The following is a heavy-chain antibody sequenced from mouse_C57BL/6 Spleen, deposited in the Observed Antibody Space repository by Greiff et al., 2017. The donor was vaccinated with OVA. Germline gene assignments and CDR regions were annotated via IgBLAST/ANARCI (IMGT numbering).Heavy chain of an antibody. D-gene: IGHD2-4*01. CDR3: ARYDYDVRSAMDY. V-gene: IGHV14-3*01. J-gene: IGHJ4*01. Sequence: EVKLVESVAELVRPGASVKLSCTASGFNIKNTYMHWVKQRPEQGLEWIGRIDPANGNTKYAPKFQGKATITADTSSNTAYLQLSSLTSEDTAIYYCARYDYDVRSAMDYWGQGTSVTVSS. CDR1: GFNIKNTY. CDR2: IDPANGNT.